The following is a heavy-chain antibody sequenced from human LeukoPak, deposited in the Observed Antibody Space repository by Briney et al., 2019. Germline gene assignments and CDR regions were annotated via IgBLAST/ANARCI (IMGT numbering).Heavy chain of an antibody. CDR1: GGSISSYY. V-gene: IGHV4-59*01. D-gene: IGHD4-23*01. CDR2: IYYSGST. Sequence: PSETLSLTCTVSGGSISSYYWSWIRQPPGKGLEWIGYIYYSGSTNYKPSLKSRVTISVDTSKNQFSLKLSSVTATDTAVYYCARRALYGGVDIWGQGTMVTVSS. CDR3: ARRALYGGVDI. J-gene: IGHJ3*02.